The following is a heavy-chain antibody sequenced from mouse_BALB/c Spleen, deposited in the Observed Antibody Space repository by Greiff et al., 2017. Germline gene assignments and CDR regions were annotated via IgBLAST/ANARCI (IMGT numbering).Heavy chain of an antibody. CDR3: ARGAYGNSWFAY. D-gene: IGHD2-1*01. V-gene: IGHV5-12-2*01. J-gene: IGHJ3*01. Sequence: EVKLMESGGGLVQPGGSLKLSCAASGFTFSSYTMSWVRQTPEKRLEWVAYISNGGGSTYYPDTVKGRFTISRDNAKNTLYLQMSSLKSEDTAMYYCARGAYGNSWFAYWGQGTLVTVSA. CDR1: GFTFSSYT. CDR2: ISNGGGST.